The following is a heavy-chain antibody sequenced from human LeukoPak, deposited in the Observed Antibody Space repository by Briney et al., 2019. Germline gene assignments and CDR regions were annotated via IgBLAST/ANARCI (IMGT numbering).Heavy chain of an antibody. J-gene: IGHJ5*02. CDR1: GFTFSSYA. CDR2: ISGSGGGT. CDR3: AKAPIGSSGYYP. Sequence: GGSLRLSCAASGFTFSSYAMSWVRQAPGKGLEWVSAISGSGGGTYYADSVKGRFTISRDNSKNTLYLQMNSLRAEDTAVYYCAKAPIGSSGYYPWGQGTLVTVSS. V-gene: IGHV3-23*01. D-gene: IGHD3-22*01.